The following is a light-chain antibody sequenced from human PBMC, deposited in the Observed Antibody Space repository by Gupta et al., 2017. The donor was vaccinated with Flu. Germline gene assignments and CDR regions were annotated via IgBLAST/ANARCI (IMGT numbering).Light chain of an antibody. CDR2: DVD. Sequence: QSVLTQPASVSASPGQSITISCTGTSSDVGAYNYVAWYQQPPSKAPKLIIFDVDNRPSGVSNRFSGSKSGNTASLTISGLQDEDEALYYCSSYSGSSTLFGGGTKLTVL. V-gene: IGLV2-14*03. CDR1: SSDVGAYNY. J-gene: IGLJ2*01. CDR3: SSYSGSSTL.